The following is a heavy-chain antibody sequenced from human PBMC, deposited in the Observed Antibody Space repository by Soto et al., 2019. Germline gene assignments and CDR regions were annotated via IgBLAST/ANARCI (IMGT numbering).Heavy chain of an antibody. CDR1: GASSNTYY. CDR3: ARGNGDLNFGY. CDR2: FYYSGST. D-gene: IGHD2-21*01. J-gene: IGHJ4*02. V-gene: IGHV4-59*13. Sequence: QVQLQESGPGLVKPSETLSLSCTVSGASSNTYYWGWIRQPPGKGLECVGDFYYSGSTIYNPSLRGRVTASVATSKNQFSLKWDSVIASDTAVYDWARGNGDLNFGYWGQGTLVVVSS.